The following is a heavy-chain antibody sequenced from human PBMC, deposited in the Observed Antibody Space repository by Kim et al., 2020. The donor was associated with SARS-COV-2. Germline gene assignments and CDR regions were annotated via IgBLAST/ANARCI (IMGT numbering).Heavy chain of an antibody. CDR3: ARDQTGPPHCYYGMDV. V-gene: IGHV3-74*01. Sequence: SVKGRFTISRDNAKNTVYLQMNSLRAEHTAVYYCARDQTGPPHCYYGMDVWGQGTTVTVSS. J-gene: IGHJ6*02.